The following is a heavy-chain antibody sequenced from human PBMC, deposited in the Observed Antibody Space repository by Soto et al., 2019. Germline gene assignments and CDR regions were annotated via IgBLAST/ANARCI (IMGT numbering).Heavy chain of an antibody. J-gene: IGHJ4*02. D-gene: IGHD2-8*02. V-gene: IGHV3-21*01. CDR3: ARDSWWSRANKGSFDY. CDR1: GFTFSSYS. CDR2: ISSSSSYI. Sequence: EVQLVESGGGLVKPGGSLRLSCAASGFTFSSYSMNWVRQAPGKGLEWVSSISSSSSYIYYADSVKGRFTISRDNAKNSLYLQMNSLRAEDTAVYYCARDSWWSRANKGSFDYWGQGTLVTVSS.